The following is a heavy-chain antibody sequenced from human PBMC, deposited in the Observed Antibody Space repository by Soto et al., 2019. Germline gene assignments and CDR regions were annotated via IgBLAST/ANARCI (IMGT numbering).Heavy chain of an antibody. Sequence: PGGSLRLSCAASGFTFSRYAMSWVREAPEKGLEWVSAISGSGGSTYYADSVKGRFTISRDNSKNTLYLQMNSLRAEDTAVYYCAKASHHDILWVGYFDYWGQGTLVTVSS. CDR2: ISGSGGST. CDR1: GFTFSRYA. V-gene: IGHV3-23*01. D-gene: IGHD3-9*01. J-gene: IGHJ4*02. CDR3: AKASHHDILWVGYFDY.